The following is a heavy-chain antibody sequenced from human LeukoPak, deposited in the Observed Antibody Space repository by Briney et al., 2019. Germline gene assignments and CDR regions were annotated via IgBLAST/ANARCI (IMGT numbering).Heavy chain of an antibody. D-gene: IGHD5-12*01. CDR3: ARRGYSGYDNWFDP. V-gene: IGHV4-4*09. CDR1: GGSISSYY. J-gene: IGHJ5*02. Sequence: PSETLSLTCTVSGGSISSYYWSWIRQPPGKGLEWIGYIYTSGSTNYNPSLKSRVTISVDTSKNQFSLKLSSVTAAETAVYYCARRGYSGYDNWFDPWGEGTLVTVSS. CDR2: IYTSGST.